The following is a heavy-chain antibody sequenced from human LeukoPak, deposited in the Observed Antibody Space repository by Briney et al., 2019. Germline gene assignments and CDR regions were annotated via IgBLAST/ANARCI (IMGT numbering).Heavy chain of an antibody. CDR1: GGTFSSYA. CDR3: ARVPKRWLHRNFDY. CDR2: IIPIFGTA. D-gene: IGHD5-24*01. V-gene: IGHV1-69*13. J-gene: IGHJ4*02. Sequence: GASVKVSCKASGGTFSSYAISWVRQAPGQGLEWMGGIIPIFGTANYAQKFQGRVTITADESTSTAYMELSSLRSEDTAVYYCARVPKRWLHRNFDYWGQGTLVTVSS.